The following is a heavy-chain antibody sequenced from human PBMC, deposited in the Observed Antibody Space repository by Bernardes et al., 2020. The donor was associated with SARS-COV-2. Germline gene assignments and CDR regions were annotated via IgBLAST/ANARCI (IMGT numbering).Heavy chain of an antibody. D-gene: IGHD6-19*01. CDR2: ITGSDDTT. V-gene: IGHV3-23*01. J-gene: IGHJ4*02. CDR1: GFTFSSYA. Sequence: GGPLRLTCAASGFTFSSYAMTWVRQAPGKGLEWVSAITGSDDTTYYADSFKGRFTISRDNSKNTLYLHMNSLRAEDTAVYYCAKERRYNSAWYPIQFDYWGQGTLVTVSS. CDR3: AKERRYNSAWYPIQFDY.